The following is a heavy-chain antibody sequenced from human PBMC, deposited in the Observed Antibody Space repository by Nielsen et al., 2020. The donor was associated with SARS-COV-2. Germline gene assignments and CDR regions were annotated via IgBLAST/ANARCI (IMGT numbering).Heavy chain of an antibody. J-gene: IGHJ4*02. V-gene: IGHV4-59*01. CDR1: GGSINLYY. CDR2: VYSSGST. CDR3: ARRWSNYAPFDY. D-gene: IGHD1-26*01. Sequence: SATLSLTCTVSGGSINLYYWSWIRQPPGKGLEWIGYVYSSGSTDYNPSLKSRVTMSVDTFRNQFSLKLNSVTPADTAVYYCARRWSNYAPFDYWGQGSLVTVSS.